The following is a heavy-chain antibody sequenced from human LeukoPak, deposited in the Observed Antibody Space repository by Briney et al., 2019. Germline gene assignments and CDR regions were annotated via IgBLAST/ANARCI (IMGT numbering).Heavy chain of an antibody. CDR1: GDGLSVSSDV. J-gene: IGHJ3*02. CDR3: ARDGGWGYDGYDI. D-gene: IGHD6-19*01. Sequence: QTLSLTCAISGDGLSVSSDVWNWVRQSPSRGLEWRGRTYYKSKCHNDYAVSVKSRITISPDTSKNQFPLHINRVNPEAAALYYCARDGGWGYDGYDIWGQGTMVTVSS. V-gene: IGHV6-1*01. CDR2: TYYKSKCHN.